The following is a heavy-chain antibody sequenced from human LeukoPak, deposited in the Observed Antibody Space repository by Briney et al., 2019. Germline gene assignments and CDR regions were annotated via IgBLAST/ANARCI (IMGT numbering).Heavy chain of an antibody. J-gene: IGHJ4*01. V-gene: IGHV3-7*01. Sequence: PGGSLRLSCSASGFTFNKYWMSWIRQLPGQGLDWVANVNQDGSQKYYVDSVKGRFTNSRDNARNLLYLQMNSLRAEDTAVYYCVRDVSSGWAFDYWGHGTLVTVSS. CDR2: VNQDGSQK. CDR3: VRDVSSGWAFDY. D-gene: IGHD6-19*01. CDR1: GFTFNKYW.